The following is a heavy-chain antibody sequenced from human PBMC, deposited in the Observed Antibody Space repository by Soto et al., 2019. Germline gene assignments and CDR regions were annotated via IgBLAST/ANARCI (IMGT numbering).Heavy chain of an antibody. Sequence: PGGSLRLSCAASGFTFSSYAMRWVRQAPGKGLEWVAVISYDGSNKYYADSVKGRFTIFRDNSKNTLYLQMNSLRAEGTAVYYCARDLYDFWSGYYPLAYYYYGMDVWGQGTTVTVSS. CDR3: ARDLYDFWSGYYPLAYYYYGMDV. CDR1: GFTFSSYA. D-gene: IGHD3-3*01. CDR2: ISYDGSNK. J-gene: IGHJ6*02. V-gene: IGHV3-30-3*01.